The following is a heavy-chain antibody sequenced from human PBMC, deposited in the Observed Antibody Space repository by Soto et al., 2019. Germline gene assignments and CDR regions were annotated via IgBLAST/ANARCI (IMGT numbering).Heavy chain of an antibody. V-gene: IGHV1-18*01. CDR3: ARDHVDCSGGSGYYRPNYYYYYGMDV. J-gene: IGHJ6*02. Sequence: QVQLVQSGTEVKKPGASVKVSCKASGYTFSSYGITWVRQAPGQGLEWMGWISAHNGNTNYAQKLQGTVTMTTDTSTRTAYMELRRLRADDTAVYYCARDHVDCSGGSGYYRPNYYYYYGMDVWGQGTTVTVSS. CDR1: GYTFSSYG. D-gene: IGHD2-15*01. CDR2: ISAHNGNT.